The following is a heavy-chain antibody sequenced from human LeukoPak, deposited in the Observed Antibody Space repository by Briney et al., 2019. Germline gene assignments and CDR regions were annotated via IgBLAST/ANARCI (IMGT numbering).Heavy chain of an antibody. CDR2: IKQDGSEK. CDR1: GFTFSSYW. Sequence: PGGSLRLSCAASGFTFSSYWMSWVRQAPGKGLEWVANIKQDGSEKYYVDSVKGRFTISRDNAKNSLYLQMNSLRAEDTAVYYCASYDYVWGSQEYYFDYWGQGTLVTVSS. D-gene: IGHD3-16*01. J-gene: IGHJ4*02. CDR3: ASYDYVWGSQEYYFDY. V-gene: IGHV3-7*01.